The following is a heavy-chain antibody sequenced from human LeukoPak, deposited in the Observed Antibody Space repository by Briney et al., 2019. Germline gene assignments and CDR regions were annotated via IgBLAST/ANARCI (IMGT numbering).Heavy chain of an antibody. J-gene: IGHJ4*02. Sequence: SETLSLTCTVSGGSISSNNYYWGWIRQPPGKGLEWIGSIYYSGNTYYNPSLKSRVTISVDTSKNQFSLKLTSVTAADTAVYYCARHEGGAWAYCDYWGQGTLVTVSS. D-gene: IGHD1-26*01. CDR2: IYYSGNT. V-gene: IGHV4-39*01. CDR1: GGSISSNNYY. CDR3: ARHEGGAWAYCDY.